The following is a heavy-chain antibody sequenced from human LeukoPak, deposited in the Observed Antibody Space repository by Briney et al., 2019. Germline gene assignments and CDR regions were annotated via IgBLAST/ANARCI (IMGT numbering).Heavy chain of an antibody. CDR3: ARLVGATDIDY. CDR1: GGSISSSSYH. V-gene: IGHV4-39*01. J-gene: IGHJ4*02. D-gene: IGHD1-26*01. CDR2: IYYSGST. Sequence: SETLSLTCTVSGGSISSSSYHWGWIRQPPGKGLEWIGSIYYSGSTYYNPSLKSRVTISVDTSKNQFSLKLSSVTAADTAVYYCARLVGATDIDYWGQGTLVTVSS.